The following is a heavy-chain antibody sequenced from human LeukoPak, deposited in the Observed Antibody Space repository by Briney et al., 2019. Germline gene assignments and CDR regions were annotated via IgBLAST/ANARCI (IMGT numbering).Heavy chain of an antibody. CDR3: ARDSPRRYDYGVYFDY. V-gene: IGHV3-21*01. D-gene: IGHD4-17*01. Sequence: GGSLRLSCAASGFSFSSYAINWVRQAPGKGLEWVSSISPSSSYIHYADSAKGRFTISRDNAKNSLYLQMNSLRAEDTAVYYCARDSPRRYDYGVYFDYWGQGTLVTVSS. CDR2: ISPSSSYI. J-gene: IGHJ4*02. CDR1: GFSFSSYA.